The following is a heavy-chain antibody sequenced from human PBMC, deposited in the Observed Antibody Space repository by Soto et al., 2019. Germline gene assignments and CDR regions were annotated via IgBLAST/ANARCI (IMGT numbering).Heavy chain of an antibody. D-gene: IGHD6-6*01. V-gene: IGHV4-4*07. Sequence: QVQLQESGPGLVKPSETLSLTCTVSGGSISSYYWSWIRQPAGKGLELMGRSYTSGSTNYNPSLKSRVTMSVDTSKNQFSLKLSSVTAADTAVYYCARVRIAARTGAYGMDVWGQGTTVTVSS. J-gene: IGHJ6*02. CDR3: ARVRIAARTGAYGMDV. CDR2: SYTSGST. CDR1: GGSISSYY.